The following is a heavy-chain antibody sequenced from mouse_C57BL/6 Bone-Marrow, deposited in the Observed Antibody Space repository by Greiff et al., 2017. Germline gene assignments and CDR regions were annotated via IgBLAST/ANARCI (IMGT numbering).Heavy chain of an antibody. CDR2: IDPSDSYT. V-gene: IGHV1-50*01. D-gene: IGHD1-1*01. CDR3: ASPPYYYCSSFYAMDY. CDR1: GYTFTSYW. J-gene: IGHJ4*01. Sequence: QVQLQQSGAELVKPGASVKLSCKASGYTFTSYWMQWVKQRPGQGLEWIGEIDPSDSYTNYNQKFKGKATLTVDTSSSTAYLQLSSLTSEYSAVYYCASPPYYYCSSFYAMDYWGQGTSVTVSS.